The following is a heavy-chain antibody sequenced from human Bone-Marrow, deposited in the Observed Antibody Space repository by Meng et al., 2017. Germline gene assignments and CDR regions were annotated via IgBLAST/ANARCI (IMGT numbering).Heavy chain of an antibody. D-gene: IGHD6-13*01. J-gene: IGHJ5*02. V-gene: IGHV4-59*12. CDR1: GGSISSYY. Sequence: QVQLQESGPGLVKPSETLSLTCTVYGGSISSYYWSWIRQPPGKGLEWIGYIYYSGSTNYNPSLKSRVTISADTSENQFSLKLSSVTAADTEVYYGERVRRQATIAEAGVSWFDRWGQGNLVTVSS. CDR3: ERVRRQATIAEAGVSWFDR. CDR2: IYYSGST.